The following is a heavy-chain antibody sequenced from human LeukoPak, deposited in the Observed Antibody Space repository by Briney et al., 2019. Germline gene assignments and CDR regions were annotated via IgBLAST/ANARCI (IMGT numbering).Heavy chain of an antibody. CDR3: SRPYSSSYLRRGVWFDP. Sequence: GASLKISCKGSGYSFTSYWIGWVRQMPGKGLEWMGIIYPGDSDTRYSPSFQGQVTISADKSISTAYLQWSSLKATDTATYYCSRPYSSSYLRRGVWFDPGGQGTLVTVSS. CDR1: GYSFTSYW. D-gene: IGHD6-13*01. V-gene: IGHV5-51*01. CDR2: IYPGDSDT. J-gene: IGHJ5*02.